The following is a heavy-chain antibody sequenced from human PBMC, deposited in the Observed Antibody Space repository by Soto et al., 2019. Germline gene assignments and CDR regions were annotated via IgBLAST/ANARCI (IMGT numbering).Heavy chain of an antibody. Sequence: VGSLRLSCAASGFTFSSYAMHWVRQAPGKGLEWVAVISYDGSNKYYADSVKGRFTISRDNSKNTLYLQMNSLRAEDTAVYYCASPPKYGGDYYYYGMDVWGQGTTVTVSS. D-gene: IGHD4-17*01. V-gene: IGHV3-30-3*01. J-gene: IGHJ6*02. CDR3: ASPPKYGGDYYYYGMDV. CDR1: GFTFSSYA. CDR2: ISYDGSNK.